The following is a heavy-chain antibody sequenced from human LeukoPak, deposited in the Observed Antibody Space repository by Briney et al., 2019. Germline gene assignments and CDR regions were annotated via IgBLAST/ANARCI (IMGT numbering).Heavy chain of an antibody. CDR3: ARLVSTTDGDYVFDY. CDR1: GGSISSYY. V-gene: IGHV4-59*08. CDR2: IYYSGST. J-gene: IGHJ4*02. Sequence: SETLSLTCTVSGGSISSYYWSWIRQPPGKGLEWIGYIYYSGSTNYNPSLKSRVAISVDTSKNQFSLKLSSVTAADTAVYYCARLVSTTDGDYVFDYWGQGTLVTVSS. D-gene: IGHD4-17*01.